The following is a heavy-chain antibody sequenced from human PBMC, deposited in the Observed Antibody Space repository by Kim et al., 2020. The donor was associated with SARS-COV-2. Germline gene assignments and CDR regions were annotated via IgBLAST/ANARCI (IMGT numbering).Heavy chain of an antibody. D-gene: IGHD3-10*01. CDR1: GGSISSSSYY. CDR3: AFLPGVQNAFDI. J-gene: IGHJ3*02. V-gene: IGHV4-39*01. Sequence: SETLSLTCTVSGGSISSSSYYWGWIRQPPGKGLEWIGNIYYSGSTYYNPSLKSRVTISVDTSKNQFSLKLYSVTAADTAVYYCAFLPGVQNAFDIWGQGTMVTVSS. CDR2: IYYSGST.